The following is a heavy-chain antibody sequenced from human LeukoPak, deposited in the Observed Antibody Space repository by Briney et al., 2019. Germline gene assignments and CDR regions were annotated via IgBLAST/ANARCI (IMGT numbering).Heavy chain of an antibody. CDR2: IKSTTDGGTI. CDR3: TTKLGFIYGEDF. CDR1: GLAFTNAW. D-gene: IGHD4/OR15-4a*01. J-gene: IGHJ4*02. V-gene: IGHV3-15*01. Sequence: GRSLRLFCTGSGLAFTNAWMTWVRQAPGKGLEGVGHIKSTTDGGTIDYAAPVEGRFTISRDESKNMIYLQMTNLKTEDTAVYYCTTKLGFIYGEDFWGQGTLVTVSS.